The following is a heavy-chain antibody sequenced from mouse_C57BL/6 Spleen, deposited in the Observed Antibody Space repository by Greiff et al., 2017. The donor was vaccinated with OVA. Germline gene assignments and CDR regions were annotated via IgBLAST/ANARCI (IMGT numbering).Heavy chain of an antibody. J-gene: IGHJ3*01. CDR1: GYAFSSSW. CDR2: IYPGDGDT. CDR3: ARLGDYDTSFAY. Sequence: QVQLKQSGPELVKPGASVKISCKASGYAFSSSWMNWVKQRPGKGLEWIGRIYPGDGDTNYNGKFKGKATLTADKSSSTAYMQLSSLTSGDSAVYFCARLGDYDTSFAYWGQGTLVTVSA. V-gene: IGHV1-82*01. D-gene: IGHD2-4*01.